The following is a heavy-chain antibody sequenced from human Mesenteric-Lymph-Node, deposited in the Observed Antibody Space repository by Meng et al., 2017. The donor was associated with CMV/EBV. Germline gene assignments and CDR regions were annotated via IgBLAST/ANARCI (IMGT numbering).Heavy chain of an antibody. J-gene: IGHJ4*02. Sequence: GESLKISCAASGFTFSSYAMHWVRQAPGKGLEWVAFIRYDGSNKYYADSVKGRFTISRDNSKNTLYLQMNSLRAEDTAVYYCAKDSSNYYDSSGCDYWGQGTLVTVSS. V-gene: IGHV3-30*02. CDR3: AKDSSNYYDSSGCDY. CDR2: IRYDGSNK. D-gene: IGHD3-22*01. CDR1: GFTFSSYA.